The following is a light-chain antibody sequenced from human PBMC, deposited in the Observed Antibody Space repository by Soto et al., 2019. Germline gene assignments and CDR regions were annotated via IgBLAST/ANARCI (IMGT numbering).Light chain of an antibody. CDR3: HHYGSSST. J-gene: IGKJ1*01. CDR1: QGVSSTY. V-gene: IGKV3-20*01. Sequence: EIVLTQSPGTLSLSPGERATLSCRASQGVSSTYLAWYQQKPAQAPRPLNYGASSRATGIPDRFSGSGSGTDFTLTISRLEPEDFAVYYCHHYGSSSTFGQGTKVDIK. CDR2: GAS.